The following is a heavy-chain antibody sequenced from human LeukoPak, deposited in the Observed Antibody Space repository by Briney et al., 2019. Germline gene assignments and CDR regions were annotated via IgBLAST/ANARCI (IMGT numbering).Heavy chain of an antibody. D-gene: IGHD3-10*01. V-gene: IGHV1-2*02. CDR1: GGSLASFA. Sequence: ASVKVSCKTSGGSLASFAVSWVRQAPGQGLEWMGWINPNSGGTNYAQKFQGRVTMTRDTSISTAYMELSRLRSDDTAVYYCARLGSMVRGVTIEKCFDYWGRGTLVTVSS. CDR3: ARLGSMVRGVTIEKCFDY. CDR2: INPNSGGT. J-gene: IGHJ4*02.